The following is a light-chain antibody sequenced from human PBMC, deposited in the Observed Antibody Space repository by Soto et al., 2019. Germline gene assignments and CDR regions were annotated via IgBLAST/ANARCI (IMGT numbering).Light chain of an antibody. J-gene: IGKJ1*01. Sequence: IVLTQSKATLSVSPGESATLSCRASQTVRSDYLAWYRQSPGQPPRLLLFEASNRAPGIPDRFSGSGSGTEFTLTISSLEPEDCAVYYCQQRIDWPPSWAFGQGTKVDIK. CDR1: QTVRSDY. CDR3: QQRIDWPPSWA. V-gene: IGKV3D-20*02. CDR2: EAS.